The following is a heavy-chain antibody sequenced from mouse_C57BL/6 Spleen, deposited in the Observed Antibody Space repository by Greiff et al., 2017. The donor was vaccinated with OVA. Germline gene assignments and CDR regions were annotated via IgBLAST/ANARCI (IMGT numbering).Heavy chain of an antibody. J-gene: IGHJ3*01. V-gene: IGHV3-6*01. CDR3: ARGGSSYEAWFAY. Sequence: DVQLQESGPGLVKPSQSLSLTCSVTGYSITSGYYWNWIRQFPGNKLEWMGYISYDGSNNYNPSLKNRISITRDTSKNQFFLKLNSVTTEDTATYYCARGGSSYEAWFAYWGQGTLVTVSA. D-gene: IGHD1-1*01. CDR2: ISYDGSN. CDR1: GYSITSGYY.